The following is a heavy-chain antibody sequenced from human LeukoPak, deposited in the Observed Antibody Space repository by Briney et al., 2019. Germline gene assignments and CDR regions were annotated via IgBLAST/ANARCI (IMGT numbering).Heavy chain of an antibody. Sequence: SETLSLTCTVSGGSISSYYWSWIRQPPGKGLEWIGYIYYSGTTYYNHSLKSRVTISVDTSKNQVSLKLSSVTAADTAVYYCARVSGSYYYYYMDVWGKGTTVTVSS. CDR1: GGSISSYY. CDR3: ARVSGSYYYYYMDV. D-gene: IGHD1-26*01. J-gene: IGHJ6*03. V-gene: IGHV4-59*01. CDR2: IYYSGTT.